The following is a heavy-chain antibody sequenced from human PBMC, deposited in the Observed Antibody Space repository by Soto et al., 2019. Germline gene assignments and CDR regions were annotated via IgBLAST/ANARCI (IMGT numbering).Heavy chain of an antibody. V-gene: IGHV4-59*01. CDR3: AREVVITGFYFFDS. J-gene: IGHJ4*01. Sequence: PSETLSFTCTVSNDSLSNYYWSWIRQPPGKGLEWIGYIHNSGNTNYNPSLKSRVTISVETSKNQFSLKLTSVTAADTAVYYCAREVVITGFYFFDSWGHGTLVTVSS. CDR1: NDSLSNYY. D-gene: IGHD3-9*01. CDR2: IHNSGNT.